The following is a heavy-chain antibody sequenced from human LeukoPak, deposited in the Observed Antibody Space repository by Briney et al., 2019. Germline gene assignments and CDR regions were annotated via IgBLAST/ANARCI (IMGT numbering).Heavy chain of an antibody. Sequence: GRSLRLSCAASGFTFSSYGMHWVRQAQGKGLEWVAVVSYDGSNKYYADSVKGRFTISRDNSKNTLYLQMNSLRAEDTAVYYCAKAGAGRVYWGQGTLVTVSS. D-gene: IGHD1-26*01. V-gene: IGHV3-30*18. CDR2: VSYDGSNK. CDR1: GFTFSSYG. J-gene: IGHJ4*02. CDR3: AKAGAGRVY.